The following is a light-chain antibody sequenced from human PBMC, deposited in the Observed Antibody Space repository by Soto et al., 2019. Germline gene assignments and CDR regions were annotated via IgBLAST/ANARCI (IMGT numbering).Light chain of an antibody. Sequence: EIVLTQSPGTLSLSPGERATLSCRASQSVTNNYLAWYQQRPGQAPRLLIDGASSRATGIPDRFSGSGSGTDFTLTISRLEPEDFAVYYCQQYGSSRTFGQGTKVDIK. V-gene: IGKV3-20*01. CDR3: QQYGSSRT. CDR2: GAS. CDR1: QSVTNNY. J-gene: IGKJ1*01.